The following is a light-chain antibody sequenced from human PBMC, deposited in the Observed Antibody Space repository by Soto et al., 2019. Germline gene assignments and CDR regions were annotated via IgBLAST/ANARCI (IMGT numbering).Light chain of an antibody. V-gene: IGLV2-14*01. CDR1: SSDVGGYHY. CDR2: DVS. J-gene: IGLJ1*01. Sequence: QSALTQPASVSGSPGQSITISCTGTSSDVGGYHYVSWYQQYPGKAPKVMIYDVSNRPSGVSNRFSGCKSGTTASLTISGLQAEDEADYHCRSYTRSSTYAFGPGTKVTVL. CDR3: RSYTRSSTYA.